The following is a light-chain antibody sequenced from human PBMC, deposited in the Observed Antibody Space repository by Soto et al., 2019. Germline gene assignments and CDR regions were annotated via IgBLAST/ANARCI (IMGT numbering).Light chain of an antibody. V-gene: IGKV1-39*01. J-gene: IGKJ5*01. Sequence: DIQMTQSPSSLSASVGDRVTITCRASQSISVYLNWYQKKLGKAPKLLIYAASNLQSGVPSRFSGSGSGTDFILTISSLQPEDSATYNCQQSYTTPVTFGQGTRLEIK. CDR3: QQSYTTPVT. CDR1: QSISVY. CDR2: AAS.